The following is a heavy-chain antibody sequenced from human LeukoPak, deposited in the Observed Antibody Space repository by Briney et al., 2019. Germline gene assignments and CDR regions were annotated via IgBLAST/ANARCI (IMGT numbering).Heavy chain of an antibody. CDR2: IYHSGST. V-gene: IGHV4-38-2*01. J-gene: IGHJ6*03. D-gene: IGHD3-3*01. CDR3: ARHDQGFWSGYPYYYYYYMDV. CDR1: GYSISIGYY. Sequence: PSETLSLTCAVSGYSISIGYYWGWIRQPPGKGLEWIGRIYHSGSTYYNPSLKSRVTISVDTSKNQFSLTLSSVTAADTAVYYCARHDQGFWSGYPYYYYYYMDVWGKGTTVTVSS.